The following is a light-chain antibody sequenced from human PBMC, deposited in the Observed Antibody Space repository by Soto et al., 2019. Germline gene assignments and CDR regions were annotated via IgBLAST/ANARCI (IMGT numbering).Light chain of an antibody. V-gene: IGLV2-14*03. CDR2: DVS. Sequence: QSALAQRASVSGSPGQSITISCTGTSSDVGGYNYVSWYQHHPGKAPKLMIFDVSNRPSGVSNRFSGSKSGNTASLTISGLQPEDEADYYCSSYTTSNTRQIVFGTGTKVTVL. CDR3: SSYTTSNTRQIV. CDR1: SSDVGGYNY. J-gene: IGLJ1*01.